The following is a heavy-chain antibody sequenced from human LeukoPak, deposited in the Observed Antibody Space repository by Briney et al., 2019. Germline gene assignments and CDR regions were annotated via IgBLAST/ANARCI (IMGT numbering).Heavy chain of an antibody. Sequence: GESLRLSCAASGFTFSSYSMNWVRQAPGKGLEWVSSISSSSYIYYADSLKGRFTISRDNAKNSLYLQMNSLRAEDTAVYYCARGGRYCSGGSCSTTFDYWGQGTLVTVSS. V-gene: IGHV3-21*01. D-gene: IGHD2-15*01. CDR3: ARGGRYCSGGSCSTTFDY. CDR2: ISSSSYI. CDR1: GFTFSSYS. J-gene: IGHJ4*02.